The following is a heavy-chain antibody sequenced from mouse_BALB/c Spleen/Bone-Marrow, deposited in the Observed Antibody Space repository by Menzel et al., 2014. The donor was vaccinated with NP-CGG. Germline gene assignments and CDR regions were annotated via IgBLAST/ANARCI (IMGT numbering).Heavy chain of an antibody. D-gene: IGHD2-3*01. V-gene: IGHV4-1*02. J-gene: IGHJ3*01. CDR3: ARLGYYGWFAY. Sequence: DVKLVESGGGLVQPGGSLKLSRAASGFDFSSYWMSWVRRAPGKGLEWIGEINLDSNTINYTPSLKDKFIISRDNAKNTLYLQMSKVRSEDTALYYCARLGYYGWFAYWGQGTLVTVSA. CDR1: GFDFSSYW. CDR2: INLDSNTI.